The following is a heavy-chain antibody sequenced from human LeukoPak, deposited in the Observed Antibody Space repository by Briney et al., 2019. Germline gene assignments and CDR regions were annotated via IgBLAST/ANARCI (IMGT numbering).Heavy chain of an antibody. D-gene: IGHD3-10*02. V-gene: IGHV3-48*03. CDR3: AELGITMIGGV. J-gene: IGHJ6*04. CDR1: GFTFSSYE. CDR2: ISTSGSDI. Sequence: PGGSLRLSCAASGFTFSSYEMNWVRQAPGKGLEWVAYISTSGSDIYYADSVKGRFTISRDNAKNSLYLQMNSLRAEDTAVYYCAELGITMIGGVWGKGTTVTISS.